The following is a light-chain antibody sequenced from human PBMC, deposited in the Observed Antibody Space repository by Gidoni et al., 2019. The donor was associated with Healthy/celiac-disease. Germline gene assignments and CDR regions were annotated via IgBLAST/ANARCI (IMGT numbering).Light chain of an antibody. CDR2: QDS. J-gene: IGLJ2*01. V-gene: IGLV3-1*01. CDR1: KLGDKY. Sequence: SYELTQPSSVSVSPGQTASIPCSGEKLGDKYACWYQQTPGQSPVLVIYQDSKRPSGIPERFSGSNSGNTATLTISGTQAMDEADYYCQAWDSSTVVFGGGTKLTVL. CDR3: QAWDSSTVV.